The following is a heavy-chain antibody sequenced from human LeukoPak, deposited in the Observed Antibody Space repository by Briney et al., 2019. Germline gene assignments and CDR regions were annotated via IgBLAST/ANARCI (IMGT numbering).Heavy chain of an antibody. D-gene: IGHD6-13*01. CDR2: IYSGGST. V-gene: IGHV3-53*01. Sequence: GGSLRLSCAASGFTVSSKSMSWVRQAPGKGLECVSVIYSGGSTYYADSVKGRFTISRDNSKNTLYLQMNSLRAEDTAVYYCANFDAAAGYFDYWGQGTLVTVSS. CDR3: ANFDAAAGYFDY. J-gene: IGHJ4*02. CDR1: GFTVSSKS.